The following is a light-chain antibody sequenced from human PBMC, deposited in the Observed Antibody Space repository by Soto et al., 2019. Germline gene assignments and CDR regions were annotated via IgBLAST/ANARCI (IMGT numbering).Light chain of an antibody. CDR1: QSVSSN. Sequence: VLTQSTGTLSLSPGERAPLSCRASQSVSSNLAWYQQKPGQAPRLLIYGASTRATGIPARFSGSGSGTEFTLTISSLQSEDFAVYYCQQYNNWPPSTFGQG. CDR2: GAS. CDR3: QQYNNWPPST. V-gene: IGKV3-15*01. J-gene: IGKJ1*01.